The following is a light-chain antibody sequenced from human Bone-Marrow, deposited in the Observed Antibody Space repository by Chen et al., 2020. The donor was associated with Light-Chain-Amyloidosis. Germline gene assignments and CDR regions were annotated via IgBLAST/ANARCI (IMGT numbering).Light chain of an antibody. V-gene: IGLV2-14*01. CDR1: SSDVGAYNY. J-gene: IGLJ2*01. Sequence: QSALTQPASVSGSPGQSITISCTGTSSDVGAYNYVSWYQQHPGKAPKLMIYDVSNRPSGVPYRFSGSKSGNTASRTISGLQAEDEADYHCRAYISSSTLVVFGGGTKLTVL. CDR3: RAYISSSTLVV. CDR2: DVS.